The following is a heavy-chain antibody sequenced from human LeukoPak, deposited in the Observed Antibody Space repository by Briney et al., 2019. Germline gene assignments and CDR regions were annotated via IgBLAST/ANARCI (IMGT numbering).Heavy chain of an antibody. Sequence: ASVKVSCKPSGYTFTIYGISWVRQAPGQGLEWMGWISAYNGNTNYAQKLQGRVTTTTDTSTSTAYMELRSLRSDDTAVYYCARDQTAYYYYYMDVWGKGTTVTVSS. V-gene: IGHV1-18*01. CDR3: ARDQTAYYYYYMDV. D-gene: IGHD1-1*01. CDR2: ISAYNGNT. CDR1: GYTFTIYG. J-gene: IGHJ6*03.